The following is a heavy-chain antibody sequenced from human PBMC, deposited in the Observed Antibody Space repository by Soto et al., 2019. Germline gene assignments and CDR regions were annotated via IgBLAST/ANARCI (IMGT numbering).Heavy chain of an antibody. J-gene: IGHJ4*02. V-gene: IGHV3-7*05. D-gene: IGHD3-3*01. CDR3: ARAPGTTIFGVDLGHYFDY. Sequence: PGGSLRLSCAGSGFTFSTYWMTWVRQAPGKRLEWVANTNQDGSEKYYVASVRGRFTISRDNAKNSLYLQMDSLRVEDTAVYYCARAPGTTIFGVDLGHYFDYWGQGSLVTVSS. CDR2: TNQDGSEK. CDR1: GFTFSTYW.